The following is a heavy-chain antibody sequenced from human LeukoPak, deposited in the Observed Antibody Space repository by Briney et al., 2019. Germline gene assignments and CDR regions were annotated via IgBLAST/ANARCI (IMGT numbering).Heavy chain of an antibody. V-gene: IGHV3-23*01. Sequence: PGVSLRLSCAASGFTFSSYPMTWVRQAPGKGLEWVSTIGSSAGDTHYADSVKGRFTISRDNSKNSLYLQMNSLRAEDTAVYYCAKCYYTSGSSGGRVFDYWGQGTLVTVSS. CDR2: IGSSAGDT. D-gene: IGHD3-10*01. CDR1: GFTFSSYP. J-gene: IGHJ4*02. CDR3: AKCYYTSGSSGGRVFDY.